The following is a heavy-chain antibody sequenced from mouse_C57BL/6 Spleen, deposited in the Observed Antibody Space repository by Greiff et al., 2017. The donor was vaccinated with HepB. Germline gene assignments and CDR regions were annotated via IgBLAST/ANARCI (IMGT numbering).Heavy chain of an antibody. V-gene: IGHV1-69*01. CDR1: GYTFTSYW. J-gene: IGHJ4*01. CDR3: ERRGYSNYLQYYAMDY. CDR2: IDPSDSYT. Sequence: VQLQQPGAELVMPGASVKLSCKASGYTFTSYWMHWVKQRPGQGLEWIGEIDPSDSYTNYNQKFKGKSTLTVDKSSSTAYMQLSSLTSEDSAVYYCERRGYSNYLQYYAMDYWGQGTSVTVSS. D-gene: IGHD2-5*01.